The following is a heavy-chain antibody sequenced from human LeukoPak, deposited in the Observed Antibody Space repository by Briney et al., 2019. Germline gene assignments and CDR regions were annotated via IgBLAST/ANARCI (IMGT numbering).Heavy chain of an antibody. J-gene: IGHJ6*02. D-gene: IGHD1-7*01. V-gene: IGHV3-33*01. CDR1: GFTFRNYG. CDR3: ARGNYQLSNGMDV. Sequence: GTSLRLSCAASGFTFRNYGIHWVRQAPGKGLEWVAIIWYDGSNKYYADSVKGRFTISRDNSKSTLYLQMNSLRAEDTALYYCARGNYQLSNGMDVWGQGTTVTVSS. CDR2: IWYDGSNK.